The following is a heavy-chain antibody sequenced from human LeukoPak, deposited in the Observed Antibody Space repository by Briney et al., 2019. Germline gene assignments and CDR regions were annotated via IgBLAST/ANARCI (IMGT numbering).Heavy chain of an antibody. Sequence: SETLSLTCTVSGGSISRYCWSWIRQPPGKGLECVGYIYSSGSTNYNPSLKSRVTISVDRSKNQFSLKMTSVTAADTAVYYCARHFDYDSGGDPFDIWGQGTMVTVSS. J-gene: IGHJ3*02. V-gene: IGHV4-59*08. CDR3: ARHFDYDSGGDPFDI. D-gene: IGHD3-10*01. CDR2: IYSSGST. CDR1: GGSISRYC.